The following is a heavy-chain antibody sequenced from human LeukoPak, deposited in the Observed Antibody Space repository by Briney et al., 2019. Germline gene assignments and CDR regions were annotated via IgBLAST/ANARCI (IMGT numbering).Heavy chain of an antibody. CDR3: ARDREAYGSGLHYYYYMDV. D-gene: IGHD3-10*01. CDR2: IYYSGNT. J-gene: IGHJ6*03. CDR1: GGSISSGNYH. V-gene: IGHV4-30-4*08. Sequence: SETLSLTCTVSGGSISSGNYHWSWIRQPPGKGLEWIGYIYYSGNTYYNPSLKSRVTISVDTSKNQFSLKLRSLTAADTAVYYCARDREAYGSGLHYYYYMDVWGKGTTVTVSS.